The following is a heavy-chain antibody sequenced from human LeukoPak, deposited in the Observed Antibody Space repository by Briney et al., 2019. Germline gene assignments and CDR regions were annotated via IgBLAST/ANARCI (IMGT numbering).Heavy chain of an antibody. J-gene: IGHJ4*02. D-gene: IGHD4-17*01. CDR1: GLSFTNYA. Sequence: GGSLRLSCAASGLSFTNYAMNWVRLAPGKGLEWVSAISASGGSTYYADSAKGRVAISRDNSKNTLYLQINSLISEDTAVYYCARNYADEVGFFFFDGWGQRTLVTASS. V-gene: IGHV3-23*01. CDR2: ISASGGST. CDR3: ARNYADEVGFFFFDG.